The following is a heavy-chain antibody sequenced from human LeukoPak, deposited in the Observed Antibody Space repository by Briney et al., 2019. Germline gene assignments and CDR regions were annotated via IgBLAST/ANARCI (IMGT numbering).Heavy chain of an antibody. CDR2: IDHSGST. CDR3: ARYGMAAEGVWWFDP. Sequence: SETLSLTCAVYGGSLNGYYWSWIRQPPGKRLEWIGEIDHSGSTQYNPSLKSRVTISLDTSKKQFSLKLTSLTAADTAFYYCARYGMAAEGVWWFDPWGQGTLVTVSS. J-gene: IGHJ5*02. V-gene: IGHV4-34*01. D-gene: IGHD6-13*01. CDR1: GGSLNGYY.